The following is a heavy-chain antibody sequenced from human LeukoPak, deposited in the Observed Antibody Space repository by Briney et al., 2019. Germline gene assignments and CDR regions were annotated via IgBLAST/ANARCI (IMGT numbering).Heavy chain of an antibody. D-gene: IGHD3-10*01. CDR3: ARDRGSGSYDNWFDP. CDR1: GGTFSSYA. CDR2: IIPIFGTA. J-gene: IGHJ5*02. Sequence: ASVKVSCKASGGTFSSYAISWVRQAPGQGLEWMGGIIPIFGTANYAQKFQGRVTITADKSTSTAYMELSSQRSEDTAVYYCARDRGSGSYDNWFDPWGQGTLVTVSS. V-gene: IGHV1-69*06.